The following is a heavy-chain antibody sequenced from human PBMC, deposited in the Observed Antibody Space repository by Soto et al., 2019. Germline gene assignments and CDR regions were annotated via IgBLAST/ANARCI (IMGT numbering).Heavy chain of an antibody. J-gene: IGHJ5*02. CDR1: GFTFRNHG. Sequence: QVQLVESGGGLVQPERSLRLSCAESGFTFRNHGMHWVRQAPGKGLEWVAVIWYDESHEFYADSVKGRFSISRDNAKNTLYLQMNSLRAEDTAMYYCARDRSEFARWFDRWGQGTLVTVSS. CDR3: ARDRSEFARWFDR. V-gene: IGHV3-33*01. D-gene: IGHD2-21*01. CDR2: IWYDESHE.